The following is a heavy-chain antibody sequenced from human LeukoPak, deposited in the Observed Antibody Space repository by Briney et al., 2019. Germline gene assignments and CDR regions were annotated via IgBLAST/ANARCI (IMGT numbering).Heavy chain of an antibody. Sequence: GGSLRLSCAASGFTVSSNYMSWVRQAPGKGLEWVANIKQDGSAKYYVDSVKGRFTISRDNAKNSLYLQMNSLRAEDTAVYYCATTYYDFWSATMDVWGKGTTVTVSS. J-gene: IGHJ6*03. CDR1: GFTVSSNY. D-gene: IGHD3-3*01. CDR2: IKQDGSAK. V-gene: IGHV3-7*01. CDR3: ATTYYDFWSATMDV.